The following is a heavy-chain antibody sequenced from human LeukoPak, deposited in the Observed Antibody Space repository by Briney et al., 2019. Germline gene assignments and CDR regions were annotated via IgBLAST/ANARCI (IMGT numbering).Heavy chain of an antibody. CDR2: IGSSGDTT. Sequence: GGSLRLSCAASGFTFSSYAMSWVRQAPGKGLEWVSSIGSSGDTTYYAGSVKGRFTISRDNSKNTLYLQMNSLRVEDTAVYYCVRESREIRFDYWGQGILVTVSS. CDR3: VRESREIRFDY. J-gene: IGHJ4*02. V-gene: IGHV3-23*01. D-gene: IGHD1-26*01. CDR1: GFTFSSYA.